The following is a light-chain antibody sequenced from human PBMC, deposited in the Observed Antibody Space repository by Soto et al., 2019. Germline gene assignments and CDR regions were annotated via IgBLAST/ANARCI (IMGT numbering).Light chain of an antibody. J-gene: IGKJ5*01. Sequence: DIQMTQSPSTLPASVGDRVTITCRASQTISSWLAWYQQKPGKAPDLLIYAASSLQSGVPSRFSGSGSGTDFTLTISSLQPEDFATYYCQQSYSTPITFGQGTRLEIK. CDR2: AAS. CDR3: QQSYSTPIT. CDR1: QTISSW. V-gene: IGKV1-39*01.